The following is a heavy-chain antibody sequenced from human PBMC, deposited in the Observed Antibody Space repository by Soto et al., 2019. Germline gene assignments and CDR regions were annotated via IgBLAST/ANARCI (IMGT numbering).Heavy chain of an antibody. J-gene: IGHJ5*02. CDR3: ARDEVRSVVVAAYNWFDP. CDR1: GFIFSSYA. Sequence: QVQLVESGGGVVQPGRSLRLSCAASGFIFSSYAMHWVRQAPGKGLEWVAIIAHDGKNQYYADSVKGRFAISRDNSKNTLYLLMNSLRVEDTAVYYCARDEVRSVVVAAYNWFDPWGQGTLVTVSS. D-gene: IGHD2-15*01. CDR2: IAHDGKNQ. V-gene: IGHV3-30*09.